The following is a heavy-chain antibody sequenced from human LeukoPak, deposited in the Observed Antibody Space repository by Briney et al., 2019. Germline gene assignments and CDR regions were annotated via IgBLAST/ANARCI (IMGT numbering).Heavy chain of an antibody. V-gene: IGHV3-23*01. CDR2: ISGSGGST. J-gene: IGHJ4*02. Sequence: GGSLRLSCAVSGITVSNYGMSWVRQAPGKGLEWVAGISGSGGSTHYADSVKGRFTTSRDNPRNTLYLQMNSLRPVDTAVYFCAKRGVVIRVILVGFHKEAYYFDSWGQGALVTVSS. CDR3: AKRGVVIRVILVGFHKEAYYFDS. D-gene: IGHD3-22*01. CDR1: GITVSNYG.